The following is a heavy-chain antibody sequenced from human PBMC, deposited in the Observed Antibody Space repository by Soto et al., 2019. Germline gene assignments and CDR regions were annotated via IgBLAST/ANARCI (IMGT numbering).Heavy chain of an antibody. J-gene: IGHJ3*02. Sequence: QVQLVESGGGSVKPGGSLRLSCEASAFTLTDYYMSWSRQAPGKGLEWLSYISNSGNTIYYADSVKGRFTISRDSAKNSLFLEMNSLRADDTAVYYCARIGDCGGDCYAFDIWGQGTMVSVSS. D-gene: IGHD2-21*02. CDR1: AFTLTDYY. V-gene: IGHV3-11*01. CDR3: ARIGDCGGDCYAFDI. CDR2: ISNSGNTI.